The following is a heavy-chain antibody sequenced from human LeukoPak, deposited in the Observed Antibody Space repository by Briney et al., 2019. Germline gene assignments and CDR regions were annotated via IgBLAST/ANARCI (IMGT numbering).Heavy chain of an antibody. CDR2: SYYSGST. J-gene: IGHJ4*02. Sequence: PSETLSLTCTVSGGSITSSNYYWGWIRQPPGKGLEWIGSSYYSGSTNYNQSLKSRVTISVDTSKNQFSLKLSSVTAADTVVYYCVYYYGSGSVEYWGQGTLVTVSS. D-gene: IGHD3-10*01. V-gene: IGHV4-39*01. CDR3: VYYYGSGSVEY. CDR1: GGSITSSNYY.